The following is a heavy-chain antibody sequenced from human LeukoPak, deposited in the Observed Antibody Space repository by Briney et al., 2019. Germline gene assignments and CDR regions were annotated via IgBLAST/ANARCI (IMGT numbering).Heavy chain of an antibody. CDR1: GFTFSSYA. J-gene: IGHJ3*02. Sequence: GGSLRLSCAASGFTFSSYAMHWGRQAPGKGLEWVAVISYDGSNKYYADSVKGRFTISRDNSKNTLYLQMNSLRAEDTAVYYCVRGALWVTTGASDAFDIWGQGTMVTVSS. D-gene: IGHD1-1*01. V-gene: IGHV3-30*04. CDR3: VRGALWVTTGASDAFDI. CDR2: ISYDGSNK.